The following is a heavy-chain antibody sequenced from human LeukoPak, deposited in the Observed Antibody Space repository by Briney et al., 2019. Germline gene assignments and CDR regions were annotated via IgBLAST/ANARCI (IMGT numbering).Heavy chain of an antibody. J-gene: IGHJ5*02. CDR1: GFTFSSYA. CDR2: ISSNGGST. D-gene: IGHD3-10*01. V-gene: IGHV3-64*01. CDR3: ARVTMVRGVINWFDP. Sequence: GGSLRLSCAASGFTFSSYAMHWVRQAPGKGLEYVSAISSNGGSTYYANSVKGRFTISRDNSKNTLYLQMGSLRAEDTAVYYCARVTMVRGVINWFDPWGQGTLVTVSS.